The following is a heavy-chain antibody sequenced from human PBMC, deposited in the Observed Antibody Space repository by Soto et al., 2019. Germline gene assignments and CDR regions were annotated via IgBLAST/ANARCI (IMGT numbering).Heavy chain of an antibody. V-gene: IGHV1-46*03. CDR1: GYSFTSHY. Sequence: ASVKVSCKAIGYSFTSHYMHWVRQAPGQGLEWMGTIYPGGVNIAYAQKFKGRVTMTKDTSTSTVYMELNSLTSDDTAVYYCARVRIAAAGTPYFVNGMDVWGQGTTVTVSS. CDR2: IYPGGVNI. J-gene: IGHJ6*02. D-gene: IGHD6-13*01. CDR3: ARVRIAAAGTPYFVNGMDV.